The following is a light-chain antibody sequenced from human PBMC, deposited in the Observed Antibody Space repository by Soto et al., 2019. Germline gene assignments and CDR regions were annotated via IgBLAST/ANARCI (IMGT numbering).Light chain of an antibody. CDR3: QKYNKDSPAT. Sequence: DIQLTQSPSSLSASVGDRVTFTCRASQDISHVLAWYQQRPGEVPRLLIYGASTLQSGVSSRFSGSGFGTDFTLTISSLQPEDVATYYCQKYNKDSPATFGPGTKVEIK. V-gene: IGKV1-27*01. J-gene: IGKJ1*01. CDR2: GAS. CDR1: QDISHV.